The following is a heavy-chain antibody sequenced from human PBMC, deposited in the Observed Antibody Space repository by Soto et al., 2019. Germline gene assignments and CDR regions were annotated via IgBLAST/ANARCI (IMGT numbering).Heavy chain of an antibody. CDR1: GFTFSNAW. V-gene: IGHV3-23*01. CDR2: ISGSGGST. D-gene: IGHD6-13*01. CDR3: AKGPNYSSSWTFDY. Sequence: GGSLRLSCAASGFTFSNAWINWVRQAPGKGLEWVSAISGSGGSTYYADSVKGRFTISRDNSKNTLYLQMNSLRAEDTAVYYCAKGPNYSSSWTFDYWGQGTLVTVSS. J-gene: IGHJ4*02.